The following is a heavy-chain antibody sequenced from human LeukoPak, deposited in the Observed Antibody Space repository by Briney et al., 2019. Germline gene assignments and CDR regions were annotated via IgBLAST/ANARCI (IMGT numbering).Heavy chain of an antibody. CDR2: IGISDDT. CDR3: IDY. V-gene: IGHV3-13*01. CDR1: GFTLRSYD. D-gene: IGHD6-19*01. Sequence: PGGSVRLSCAASGFTLRSYDMHWVRQVTGKGLEWVSAIGISDDTYYQGSVKGRFTISRENAKNSLYLQYCARGGIQVSGIDEIDYWGQGTLVTVSS. J-gene: IGHJ4*02.